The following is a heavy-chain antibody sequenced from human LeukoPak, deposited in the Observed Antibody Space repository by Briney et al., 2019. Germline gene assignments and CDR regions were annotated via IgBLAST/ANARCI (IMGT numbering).Heavy chain of an antibody. J-gene: IGHJ5*02. D-gene: IGHD3-22*01. CDR1: GFTFTSYD. Sequence: ASVKVSCKAAGFTFTSYDIDWVRQATGQGLEWMGWMNRKRGKTGYAQKCQGRVTITRNTSISTAYMELSSLRSEDTAVYYCASHYYDSSGYQPWGQGTLVTVSS. V-gene: IGHV1-8*03. CDR3: ASHYYDSSGYQP. CDR2: MNRKRGKT.